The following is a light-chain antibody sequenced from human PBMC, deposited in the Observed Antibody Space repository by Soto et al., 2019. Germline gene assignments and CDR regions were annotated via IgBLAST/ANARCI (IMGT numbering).Light chain of an antibody. CDR2: DAS. J-gene: IGKJ2*01. V-gene: IGKV1-33*01. CDR1: QDISNY. Sequence: DLQMTQSPSSLSASVGDRVTITCQASQDISNYLNWYQQKPGKAPKLLIYDASNLETGVPSRFSGSGSGTDFTFTISSLQPEDIGTYYCQQYDNLPVYTFGQGTKLEIK. CDR3: QQYDNLPVYT.